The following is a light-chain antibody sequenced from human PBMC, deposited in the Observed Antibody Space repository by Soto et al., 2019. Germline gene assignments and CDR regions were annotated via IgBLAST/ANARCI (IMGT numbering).Light chain of an antibody. CDR3: QQLNSYPPGWT. V-gene: IGKV1-9*01. CDR2: AAS. CDR1: QGISSY. J-gene: IGKJ1*01. Sequence: DIQFAQSPSFLAASVGGRVTNTCRASQGISSYLAWYQQKPGKAPKLLIYAASTLQSGVPSRFSGSGSGTEFTLTISSLQPEDFATYYCQQLNSYPPGWTFSQGTKVDIK.